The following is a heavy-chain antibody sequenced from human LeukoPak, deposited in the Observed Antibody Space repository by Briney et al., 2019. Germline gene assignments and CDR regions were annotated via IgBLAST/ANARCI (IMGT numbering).Heavy chain of an antibody. V-gene: IGHV3-15*01. J-gene: IGHJ4*02. Sequence: GGSLRLSCAASGFTFSDYYMNWVRQAPGKGLEWVGRVKSKTDGGATDYAAPVKGRFTIARDDSENTLFLQLNSLKTEDTALYYCTTVGTTSPIAEEYFDYWGQGTLVTVSS. CDR2: VKSKTDGGAT. D-gene: IGHD1-26*01. CDR3: TTVGTTSPIAEEYFDY. CDR1: GFTFSDYY.